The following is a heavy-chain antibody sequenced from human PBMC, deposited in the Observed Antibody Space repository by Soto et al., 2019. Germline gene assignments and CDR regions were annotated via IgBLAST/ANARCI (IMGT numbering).Heavy chain of an antibody. D-gene: IGHD4-17*01. CDR1: GFTFSSYS. CDR3: ARDHGEHFPRNDS. Sequence: EVQLVESGGGLIQPGGSLRLSCAASGFTFSSYSMNWVRQAPGKGLEWISYISSSDINIYYADSVKGRFTISRDIAKNPLYLQINSPGADDTAVYYWARDHGEHFPRNDSWGQGPLVTVSS. V-gene: IGHV3-48*01. CDR2: ISSSDINI. J-gene: IGHJ4*02.